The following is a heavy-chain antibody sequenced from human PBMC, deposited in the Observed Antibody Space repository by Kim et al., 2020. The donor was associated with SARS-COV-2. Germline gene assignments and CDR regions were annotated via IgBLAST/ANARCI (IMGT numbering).Heavy chain of an antibody. CDR1: GFNSRLAFGEYA. J-gene: IGHJ4*02. D-gene: IGHD6-19*01. V-gene: IGHV3-23*01. CDR2: ITNGGDIT. Sequence: GGSLRLSCAGSGFNSRLAFGEYAMSWFRQAPGKGLEWVASITNGGDITYEADSVKGRFIISRDNLKETLYLQMNNLRVDDTAVYFCATSGWTIALTRTWGQGTLVTVSS. CDR3: ATSGWTIALTRT.